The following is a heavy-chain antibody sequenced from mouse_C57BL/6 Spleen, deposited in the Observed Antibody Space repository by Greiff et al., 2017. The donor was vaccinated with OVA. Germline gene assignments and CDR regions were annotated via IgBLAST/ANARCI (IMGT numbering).Heavy chain of an antibody. CDR1: GYTFTDYN. J-gene: IGHJ3*01. CDR2: INPNNGGT. CDR3: ARWANYYGSGFAY. Sequence: EVQLQQSGPELVKPGASVKIPCKASGYTFTDYNMDWVKQSHGKSLEWIGDINPNNGGTIYNQKFKGKATLTVDKSSSTAYMQLSSLTSEDSAVYYCARWANYYGSGFAYWGQGTLVTVSA. V-gene: IGHV1-18*01. D-gene: IGHD1-1*01.